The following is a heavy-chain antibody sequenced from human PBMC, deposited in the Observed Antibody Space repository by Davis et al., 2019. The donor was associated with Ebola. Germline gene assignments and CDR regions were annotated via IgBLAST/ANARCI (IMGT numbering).Heavy chain of an antibody. CDR1: GGSFSGYY. D-gene: IGHD5-18*01. CDR3: ARQDNRVDTAMVFVY. V-gene: IGHV4-34*01. Sequence: PSETLSLTCAVYGGSFSGYYWSWIRQPPGKGLEWIGEINHSGSTNYNPSLKSRVTISVDTSKNQFSLKLSSVTAADTAVYYCARQDNRVDTAMVFVYWGQGTLVTVSS. J-gene: IGHJ4*02. CDR2: INHSGST.